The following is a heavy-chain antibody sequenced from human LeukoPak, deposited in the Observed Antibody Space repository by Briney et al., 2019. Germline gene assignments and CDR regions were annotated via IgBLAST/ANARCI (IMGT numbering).Heavy chain of an antibody. CDR2: INPSGGST. CDR3: ARGVLLWFGELYPFDY. J-gene: IGHJ4*02. D-gene: IGHD3-10*01. Sequence: ASVKVSCKASGYTFTSYYMHWVRQAPGQGLEWMGIINPSGGSTSYAQKFQGRVTMTRDMSTSTVYMELSSLRSEDTAVYYCARGVLLWFGELYPFDYWGQGTLVTVSS. V-gene: IGHV1-46*01. CDR1: GYTFTSYY.